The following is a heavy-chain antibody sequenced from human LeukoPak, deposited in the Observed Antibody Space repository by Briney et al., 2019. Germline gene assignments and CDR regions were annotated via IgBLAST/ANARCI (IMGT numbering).Heavy chain of an antibody. J-gene: IGHJ5*02. V-gene: IGHV3-23*01. CDR3: ARSSDDNWFDP. Sequence: GGSLRLSCAASGFTFSSYGMSWVRQAPGKGLEWVSAISGSGGSTYYADSVKGRFIISRDNSKNTLYLQMNSLRAEDTAVYYCARSSDDNWFDPWGQGTLVTVSS. CDR1: GFTFSSYG. CDR2: ISGSGGST.